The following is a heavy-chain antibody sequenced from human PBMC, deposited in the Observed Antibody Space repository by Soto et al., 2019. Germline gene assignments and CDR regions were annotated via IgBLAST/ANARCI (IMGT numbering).Heavy chain of an antibody. CDR1: GYTFTNYW. D-gene: IGHD6-19*01. CDR3: ARRSTVAGHPAYLL. Sequence: PGESLKISCKGSGYTFTNYWIGWVRQMPGKGLEWMGIIYPSDSDTTYRPSFQGQVTFSADKSISTVYLQWSSLKASDSAMYYCARRSTVAGHPAYLLWGQGTLVTVSS. CDR2: IYPSDSDT. J-gene: IGHJ4*02. V-gene: IGHV5-51*01.